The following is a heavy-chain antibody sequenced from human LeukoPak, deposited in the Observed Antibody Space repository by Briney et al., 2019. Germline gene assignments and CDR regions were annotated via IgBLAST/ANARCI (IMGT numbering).Heavy chain of an antibody. V-gene: IGHV4-59*01. CDR3: ARDDSSGYDY. J-gene: IGHJ4*02. CDR1: GGSISSYY. D-gene: IGHD3-22*01. CDR2: IYYSGST. Sequence: SETLTLTCTVSGGSISSYYWSWIRQPPGKGLEWVGYIYYSGSTNYNPSRKSRVTISVDTSKNQFSLKLSSVTAADTAVYYCARDDSSGYDYWGQRTLVTVSS.